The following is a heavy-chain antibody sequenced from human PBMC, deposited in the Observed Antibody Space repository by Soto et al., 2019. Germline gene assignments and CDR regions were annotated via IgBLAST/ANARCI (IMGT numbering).Heavy chain of an antibody. CDR1: GFTFSSYD. J-gene: IGHJ4*02. CDR2: IGTAGDT. Sequence: GGSLRLSCAASGFTFSSYDMHWVRQATGKGLEWVSAIGTAGDTYYPGSVKGRFTISRENAKNSLYLQMNSLRAEDTAVYYCARDLKRVGGLDYWGQGTLVTVSS. CDR3: ARDLKRVGGLDY. D-gene: IGHD3-10*01. V-gene: IGHV3-13*01.